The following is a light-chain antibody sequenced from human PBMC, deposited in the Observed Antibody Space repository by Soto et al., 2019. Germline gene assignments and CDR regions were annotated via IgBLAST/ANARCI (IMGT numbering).Light chain of an antibody. V-gene: IGLV2-8*01. J-gene: IGLJ1*01. Sequence: QSALTQPPSASGSPGQSVTISCTGNSSDVGGYNYVSWYQHHPGKAPKLMIYDVSKRPSGVPDRFSGSKSGNTASLTVSGLQAEDEADYYCSSYAGSNNYVFGTGTKLTVL. CDR2: DVS. CDR3: SSYAGSNNYV. CDR1: SSDVGGYNY.